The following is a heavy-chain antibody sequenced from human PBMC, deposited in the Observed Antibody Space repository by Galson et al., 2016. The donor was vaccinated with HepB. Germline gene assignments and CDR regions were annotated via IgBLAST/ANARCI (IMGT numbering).Heavy chain of an antibody. D-gene: IGHD5-18*01. J-gene: IGHJ4*02. CDR1: GFSFSSYG. Sequence: SLRLSCAASGFSFSSYGYHWVRQAPGKGLEHVSGISTSGGNTHYAGSVKGRFIISRDNSKNTLFLQMSGLRPEDTAVYYCVRQPSYGYPFDDWGQGTLVTVS. CDR2: ISTSGGNT. CDR3: VRQPSYGYPFDD. V-gene: IGHV3-64D*08.